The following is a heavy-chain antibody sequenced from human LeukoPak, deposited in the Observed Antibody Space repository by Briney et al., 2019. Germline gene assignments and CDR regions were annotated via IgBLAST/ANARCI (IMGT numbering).Heavy chain of an antibody. J-gene: IGHJ3*02. V-gene: IGHV4-39*07. D-gene: IGHD3-22*01. CDR1: GGSISSYY. Sequence: PSETLSLTCTVSGGSISSYYWGWIRQPPGKGLEWIGSIYYSGSTYYNPSLKSRVTISVDTSKNQFSLKLSSVTAADTAVYYCARGEDYYDSSGYSYDAFDIWGQGTMVTVSS. CDR2: IYYSGST. CDR3: ARGEDYYDSSGYSYDAFDI.